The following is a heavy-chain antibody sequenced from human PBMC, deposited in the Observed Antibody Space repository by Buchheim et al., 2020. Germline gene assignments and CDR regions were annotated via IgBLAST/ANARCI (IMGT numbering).Heavy chain of an antibody. CDR2: ISSSGSTI. V-gene: IGHV3-48*03. Sequence: EVQLVESGGGLVQPGGSLRLSCAASGFTFSSYEMNWVRQAPGKGLEWVSYISSSGSTIYYADSVKGRFTISRDNAKNSLYLQMNSLRAEDTAVYYCARDLYYYDSSGYLVGYDAFDIWGQGT. J-gene: IGHJ3*02. CDR1: GFTFSSYE. D-gene: IGHD3-22*01. CDR3: ARDLYYYDSSGYLVGYDAFDI.